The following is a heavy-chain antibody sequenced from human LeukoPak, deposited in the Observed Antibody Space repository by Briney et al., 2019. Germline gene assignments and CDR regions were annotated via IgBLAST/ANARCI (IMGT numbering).Heavy chain of an antibody. CDR2: INHSGST. Sequence: SETPSLTCTVSGGSISGYYWSWIRQPPGKGLEWIGEINHSGSTNYNPSLKSRVTISVDTSKNQFSLKLSSVTAADTAVYYCARHVGIRNYWGQGTLVTVSS. D-gene: IGHD7-27*01. CDR1: GGSISGYY. CDR3: ARHVGIRNY. V-gene: IGHV4-34*01. J-gene: IGHJ4*02.